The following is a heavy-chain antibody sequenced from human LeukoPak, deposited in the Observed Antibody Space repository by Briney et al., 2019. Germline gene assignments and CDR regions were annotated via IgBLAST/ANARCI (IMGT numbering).Heavy chain of an antibody. V-gene: IGHV1-18*01. Sequence: ASVKVSCKASGYTFTSYGISWVRQAPGQGLEWMGWISAYNGNTNYAQKLQGRVTMTTDTSTSTAYMELRSLRSDDTAVYYCARDFPGDALEWLFPRHFDYWGQGTLVTVSS. D-gene: IGHD3-3*01. CDR3: ARDFPGDALEWLFPRHFDY. CDR2: ISAYNGNT. CDR1: GYTFTSYG. J-gene: IGHJ4*02.